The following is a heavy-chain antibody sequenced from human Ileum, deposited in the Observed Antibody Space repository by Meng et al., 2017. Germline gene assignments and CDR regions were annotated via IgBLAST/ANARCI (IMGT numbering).Heavy chain of an antibody. V-gene: IGHV4-59*01. CDR2: IFYNGDI. Sequence: QVQPQELCPGLVKPSETLSLTCTVSGSSISAYYWSWIRQPPGKGLECIGYIFYNGDINYNPSLKSRVTISLDTSKSQISLKLTSVTAADTAVYYCARTARVFDPWGQGTLVTVSS. J-gene: IGHJ5*02. CDR1: GSSISAYY. CDR3: ARTARVFDP.